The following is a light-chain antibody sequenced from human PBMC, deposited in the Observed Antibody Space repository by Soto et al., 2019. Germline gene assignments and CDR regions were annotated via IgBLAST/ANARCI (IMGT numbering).Light chain of an antibody. CDR1: ETIGYNY. CDR3: RQYDTSSS. Sequence: EIVLTQFPGTLSLSPGERATLSCRASETIGYNYLAWYQQQPGLAPTLLIYDASTRAPGIPDRFSGSGSGTDFTLPFTRVEPGIFAVFYCRQYDTSSSFGPGTRVD. CDR2: DAS. J-gene: IGKJ3*01. V-gene: IGKV3-20*01.